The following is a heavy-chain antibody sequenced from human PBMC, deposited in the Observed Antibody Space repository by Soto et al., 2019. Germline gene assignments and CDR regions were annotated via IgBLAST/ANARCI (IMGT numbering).Heavy chain of an antibody. Sequence: SETLSLTCTVSGGSISSYYWSWIRQPPGKGLEWIGYIYYSGSTNYNPSLKNRVTISVDTSKNQFSLKLSSVTAADTAVYYCARGGTYYYDSSGYPDDYYYYGMDVWGQGTTVTVSS. CDR3: ARGGTYYYDSSGYPDDYYYYGMDV. J-gene: IGHJ6*02. CDR2: IYYSGST. D-gene: IGHD3-22*01. V-gene: IGHV4-59*01. CDR1: GGSISSYY.